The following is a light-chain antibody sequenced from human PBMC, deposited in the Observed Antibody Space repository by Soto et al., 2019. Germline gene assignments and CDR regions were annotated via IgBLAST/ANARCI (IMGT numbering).Light chain of an antibody. CDR2: GAV. J-gene: IGKJ2*01. CDR3: QQYKAWPRT. CDR1: QSVGGD. V-gene: IGKV3-15*01. Sequence: EIVMTQSPVTLSVSPGERATLSCRASQSVGGDLAWYQQIPGQAPRLLIYGAVTRASGIPARFSGGGSGTDFTLTVDSLQSEDLAIYYCQQYKAWPRTFGQRTKLEI.